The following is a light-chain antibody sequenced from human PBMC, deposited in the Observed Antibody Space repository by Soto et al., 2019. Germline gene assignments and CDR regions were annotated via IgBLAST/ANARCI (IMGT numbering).Light chain of an antibody. V-gene: IGKV1-13*02. CDR3: QQFHSPIT. CDR1: QGMNSA. Sequence: AIQLTQSPSSLSASVGDRVTITCRASQGMNSALAWYHQKPGKAPKLLIYDASSLESGVPSRFXGSGXGTXXXXXXXXLQPEDFXXYYCQQFHSPITFGQGTRLEIK. J-gene: IGKJ5*01. CDR2: DAS.